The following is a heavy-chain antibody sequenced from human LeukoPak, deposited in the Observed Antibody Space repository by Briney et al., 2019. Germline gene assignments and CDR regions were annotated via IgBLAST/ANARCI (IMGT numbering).Heavy chain of an antibody. CDR1: GGSISSYY. J-gene: IGHJ6*03. V-gene: IGHV4-59*01. CDR3: ARDGGAVPTGYSYGQLNYYYYMDV. D-gene: IGHD5-18*01. Sequence: SETLSLTCTVSGGSISSYYWSWIRQPPGKGLEWIGYIYYSGSTNYNPSLKSRVTISVDTSKNQFSLKLSSVTAADTAVYHCARDGGAVPTGYSYGQLNYYYYMDVWGKGTTVTVSS. CDR2: IYYSGST.